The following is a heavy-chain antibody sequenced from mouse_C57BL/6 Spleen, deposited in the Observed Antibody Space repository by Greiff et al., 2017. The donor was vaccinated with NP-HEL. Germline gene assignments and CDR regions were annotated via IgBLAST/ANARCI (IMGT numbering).Heavy chain of an antibody. D-gene: IGHD2-3*01. J-gene: IGHJ2*01. Sequence: QVQLQQPGAELVKPGASVKLSCKASGYTFTSYWMHWVKQRPGQGLEWIGMIHPNSGSTNYNEKFKSKATLTVDKSSSTAYMQLSSLTSEDSAVYYCARGGVYDGYPYYFDYWGQGTTLTVSS. CDR2: IHPNSGST. CDR1: GYTFTSYW. CDR3: ARGGVYDGYPYYFDY. V-gene: IGHV1-64*01.